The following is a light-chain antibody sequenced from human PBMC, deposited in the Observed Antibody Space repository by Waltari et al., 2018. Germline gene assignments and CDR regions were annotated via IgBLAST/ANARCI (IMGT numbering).Light chain of an antibody. Sequence: DIQMTQSPSSLSASVGDRVTITCRASQTISSYLSWYQQKPGKAPNLLIYAASSLQSGVPSRFSGSGSGTDFTLTISSLRPEDFATYYCQQSYNTPRTFGQGTKVEVK. J-gene: IGKJ1*01. CDR1: QTISSY. V-gene: IGKV1-39*01. CDR2: AAS. CDR3: QQSYNTPRT.